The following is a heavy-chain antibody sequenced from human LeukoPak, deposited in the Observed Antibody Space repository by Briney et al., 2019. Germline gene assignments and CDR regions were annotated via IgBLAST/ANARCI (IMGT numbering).Heavy chain of an antibody. CDR2: ISGSGITT. J-gene: IGHJ4*02. V-gene: IGHV3-23*01. CDR1: GFTFSSYA. CDR3: AKDYSGYYDILTGIDY. Sequence: PPGGSLRLSCAASGFTFSSYAMSWVRPAPGKGLEWVSVISGSGITTYFAESVKGRFTISRDNSKNTLYLQMNSLRADDTAVYYCAKDYSGYYDILTGIDYWGQGTLVTVSS. D-gene: IGHD3-9*01.